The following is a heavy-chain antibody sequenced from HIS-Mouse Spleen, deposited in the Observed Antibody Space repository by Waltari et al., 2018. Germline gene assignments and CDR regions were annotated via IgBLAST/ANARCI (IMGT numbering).Heavy chain of an antibody. CDR3: AREIPYSSSWYDWYFDL. CDR1: GCSIRSRSYY. Sequence: QLQLQESGPGLVKPSETLSLTCTVPGCSIRSRSYYWGWIRQPPGKGLEWIGSIYYSGSTYYNPSLKSRVTISVDTSKNQFSLKLSSVTAADTAVYYCAREIPYSSSWYDWYFDLWGRGTLVTVSS. J-gene: IGHJ2*01. V-gene: IGHV4-39*07. CDR2: IYYSGST. D-gene: IGHD6-13*01.